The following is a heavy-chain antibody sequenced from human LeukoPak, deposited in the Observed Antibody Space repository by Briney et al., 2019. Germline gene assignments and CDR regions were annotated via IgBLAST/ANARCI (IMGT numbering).Heavy chain of an antibody. J-gene: IGHJ4*02. CDR2: ISTGGSST. CDR3: ARGGSGSSYLVHI. D-gene: IGHD1-26*01. Sequence: PGGSLRLSCAASGFTFSSYWMHWVRQAPGKGLVWVSLISTGGSSTRYADSVKGRFTISRDNAKNTLYVQMNSLRAEDTAVYYCARGGSGSSYLVHIWGQGTLVTVSS. CDR1: GFTFSSYW. V-gene: IGHV3-74*01.